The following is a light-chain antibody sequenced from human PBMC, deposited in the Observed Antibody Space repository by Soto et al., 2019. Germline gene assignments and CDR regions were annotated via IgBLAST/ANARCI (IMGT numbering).Light chain of an antibody. V-gene: IGKV1-9*01. CDR1: QGINIS. CDR3: QQLNTYPYS. J-gene: IGKJ2*03. Sequence: IQLTQSPSSLSGSVGDRVSITCRASQGINISLAWYQQKPGKAPILLIYGASTLQRGVPSRFTGSGSETDFTLTITSLQPEDFATYYCQQLNTYPYSFGQGTKLEIK. CDR2: GAS.